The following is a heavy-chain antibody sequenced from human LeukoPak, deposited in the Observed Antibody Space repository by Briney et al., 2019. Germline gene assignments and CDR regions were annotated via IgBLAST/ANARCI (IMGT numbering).Heavy chain of an antibody. CDR1: GFTFSAYA. CDR3: VKELLTTTCAFDY. V-gene: IGHV3-64D*09. J-gene: IGHJ4*02. D-gene: IGHD4/OR15-4a*01. Sequence: PGGSLRLSCSASGFTFSAYAMHWVRPAPGKGLEYVSAINSNGRSSYYADSVKGRFTISRDNSKNTVYLQMSSLRAEDTAVYYCVKELLTTTCAFDYWGQGTLVTVSS. CDR2: INSNGRSS.